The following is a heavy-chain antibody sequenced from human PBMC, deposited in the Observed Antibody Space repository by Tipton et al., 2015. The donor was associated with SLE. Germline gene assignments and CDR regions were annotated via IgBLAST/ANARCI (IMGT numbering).Heavy chain of an antibody. D-gene: IGHD3-22*01. CDR1: GGSISGYF. CDR2: IYTSGRT. Sequence: TLSLTCTVSGGSISGYFWSWIRQPPGKGLGWIGYIYTSGRTNYNPSLKSRVTISVDTSKNQFSLKLRSVTAADTAVYYYARVGGYGGDFDYWVQGTRVTVSS. V-gene: IGHV4-4*08. CDR3: ARVGGYGGDFDY. J-gene: IGHJ4*02.